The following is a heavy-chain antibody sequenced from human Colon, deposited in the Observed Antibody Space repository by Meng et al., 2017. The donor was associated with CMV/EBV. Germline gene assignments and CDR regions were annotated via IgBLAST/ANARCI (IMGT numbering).Heavy chain of an antibody. Sequence: TLSLTCVVSGGSLIGANWWNWVRQPPGGGLEWIGEIFHSGAGNYNPSLKSRATISIDNSKNQFSLRLTSVTVADTAVYFCADPPAGLWGQGVLVTVSS. J-gene: IGHJ4*02. CDR2: IFHSGAG. D-gene: IGHD3-16*01. V-gene: IGHV4-4*01. CDR1: GGSLIGANW. CDR3: ADPPAGL.